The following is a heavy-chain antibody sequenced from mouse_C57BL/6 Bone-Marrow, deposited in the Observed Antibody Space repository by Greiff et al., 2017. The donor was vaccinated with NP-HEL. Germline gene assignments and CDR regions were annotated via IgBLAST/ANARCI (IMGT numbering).Heavy chain of an antibody. CDR3: AVTPLYYGSSPFAY. CDR2: INPGSGGT. V-gene: IGHV1-54*01. Sequence: VQLQQSGAELVRPGTSVKVSCKASGYTFTNYLIEWVKQRPGQGLEWIGVINPGSGGTNYTETFKGKATLPADKSSSPAYMQLSSLTSADSAVYCCAVTPLYYGSSPFAYWGQGTLVTVSA. D-gene: IGHD1-1*01. J-gene: IGHJ3*01. CDR1: GYTFTNYL.